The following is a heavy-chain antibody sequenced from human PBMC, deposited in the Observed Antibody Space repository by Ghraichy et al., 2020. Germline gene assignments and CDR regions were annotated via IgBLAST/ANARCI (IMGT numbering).Heavy chain of an antibody. J-gene: IGHJ4*02. D-gene: IGHD3-10*01. CDR2: IWYDGSKK. CDR3: ARDPGVRSYYFDY. V-gene: IGHV3-33*01. Sequence: GGSLRLSCAASGFTFSSYGMHWVRQAPGKGLEWVALIWYDGSKKYYGDSVQGRFTISRDDSKNTLYLQMNSLRAEDTAVYFCARDPGVRSYYFDYWGQGTLLTVSS. CDR1: GFTFSSYG.